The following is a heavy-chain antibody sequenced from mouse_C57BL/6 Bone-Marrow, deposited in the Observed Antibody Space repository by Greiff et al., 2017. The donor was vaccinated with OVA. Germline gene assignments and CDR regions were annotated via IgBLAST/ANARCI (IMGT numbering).Heavy chain of an antibody. D-gene: IGHD1-1*01. V-gene: IGHV1-26*01. CDR3: AREDGSSSAWFAY. CDR1: GYTFTDYY. Sequence: EVQLQQSGPELVKPGASVKISCKASGYTFTDYYMNWVKQSHGKSLEWIGDINPNNGGTSYNQKFKGKATLTVDKSSSTAYMELRSLTSEDSAGYYCAREDGSSSAWFAYWGQGTLVTVSA. CDR2: INPNNGGT. J-gene: IGHJ3*01.